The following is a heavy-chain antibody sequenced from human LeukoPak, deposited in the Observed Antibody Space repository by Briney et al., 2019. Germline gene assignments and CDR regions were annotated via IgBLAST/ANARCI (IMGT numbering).Heavy chain of an antibody. Sequence: PGGSLRLSCAASGFNFTSYWMHWVRQTPEKGLVWVSRINSDGSSTRHADSVKGRFTISRDNAKNTLYLQVNSLRAEDTAVYYCARSHYYDSSGSFSFYYGMAVCGQGTTVTVSS. CDR3: ARSHYYDSSGSFSFYYGMAV. CDR1: GFNFTSYW. V-gene: IGHV3-74*01. J-gene: IGHJ6*02. D-gene: IGHD3-22*01. CDR2: INSDGSST.